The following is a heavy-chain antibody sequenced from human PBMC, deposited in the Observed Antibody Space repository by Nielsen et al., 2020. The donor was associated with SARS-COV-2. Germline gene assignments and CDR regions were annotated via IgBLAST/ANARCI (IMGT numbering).Heavy chain of an antibody. CDR3: ARDGSSWSYYYYMDV. V-gene: IGHV1-3*01. Sequence: ASVKVSCKASGYTFTSYAMHWVRQAPGQRLEWMGWINAGNGNTKYSQKFQGRVTITRDTSASTAYMELSSLRSEDTAVYYRARDGSSWSYYYYMDVWGKGTTVTVSS. J-gene: IGHJ6*03. CDR2: INAGNGNT. D-gene: IGHD6-13*01. CDR1: GYTFTSYA.